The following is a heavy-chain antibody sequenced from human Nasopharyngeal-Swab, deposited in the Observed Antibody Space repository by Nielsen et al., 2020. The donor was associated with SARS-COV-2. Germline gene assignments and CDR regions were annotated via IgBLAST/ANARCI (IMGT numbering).Heavy chain of an antibody. Sequence: SVKVSCKASGFTFSISAMQWVRQARGQRLEWIGWIFVGSGNTNYAQKVQERVTITRDMSTSTAYMELTSLRSEDTAVYYCAREGITMLRFNWFDPWGQGTLVTVSS. CDR3: AREGITMLRFNWFDP. D-gene: IGHD3-10*01. J-gene: IGHJ5*02. CDR1: GFTFSISA. CDR2: IFVGSGNT. V-gene: IGHV1-58*02.